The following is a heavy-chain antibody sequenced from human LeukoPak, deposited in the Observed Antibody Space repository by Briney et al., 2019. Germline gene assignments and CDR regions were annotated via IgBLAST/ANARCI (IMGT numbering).Heavy chain of an antibody. CDR2: MNPNSGNT. J-gene: IGHJ2*01. V-gene: IGHV1-8*01. CDR3: TRRITPHWYFDL. D-gene: IGHD3-10*01. CDR1: EYAFTSYD. Sequence: GASVKVSCKASEYAFTSYDINWVRQAPGQGLEWMGWMNPNSGNTGYAQKFQGRVTLTRNTSATTAYMELSSPKFEDTAVYFCTRRITPHWYFDLWGRGALVTVSS.